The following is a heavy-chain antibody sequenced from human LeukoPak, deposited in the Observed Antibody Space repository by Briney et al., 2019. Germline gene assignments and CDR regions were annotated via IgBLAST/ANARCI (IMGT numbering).Heavy chain of an antibody. CDR2: IYSGGST. J-gene: IGHJ4*02. Sequence: GGCLRLSCAASGFTVSSKYMSWVRQAAGRGLGWDSVIYSGGSTYYADSAKGRFTISRHISQNTLYLQMNSLRAEDTAVYYCARVRLGSGWSLFDFWGQGTLVTVSS. D-gene: IGHD6-19*01. CDR1: GFTVSSKY. CDR3: ARVRLGSGWSLFDF. V-gene: IGHV3-53*04.